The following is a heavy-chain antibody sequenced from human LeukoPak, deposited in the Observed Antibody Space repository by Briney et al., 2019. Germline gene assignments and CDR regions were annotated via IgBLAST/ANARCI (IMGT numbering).Heavy chain of an antibody. D-gene: IGHD5-12*01. CDR3: AGDSGHSGYGLDY. Sequence: KTGGSLRLSCAASGFTFSSYSMNWVRQAPGKGLEWVSSISSSSSYIYYADSVKGRFTISRDNAKNSLYLQMNSLRAEDTAVYYCAGDSGHSGYGLDYWGQGTLVTVSS. CDR2: ISSSSSYI. J-gene: IGHJ4*02. CDR1: GFTFSSYS. V-gene: IGHV3-21*01.